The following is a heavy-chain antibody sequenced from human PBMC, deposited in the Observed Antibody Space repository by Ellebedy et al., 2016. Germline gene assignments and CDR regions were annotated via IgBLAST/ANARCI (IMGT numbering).Heavy chain of an antibody. CDR2: IYYSGTT. V-gene: IGHV4-30-4*01. Sequence: LRLSXSVSGGSIDSGDYYWSWIRQPPGQGLEWLGYIYYSGTTYYNTSLKSRITISVDTSKNQFSLRLSSVTAADTAVYFCARETDFWSDSSYFDYWGQGILVTISS. CDR3: ARETDFWSDSSYFDY. D-gene: IGHD3-3*01. J-gene: IGHJ4*02. CDR1: GGSIDSGDYY.